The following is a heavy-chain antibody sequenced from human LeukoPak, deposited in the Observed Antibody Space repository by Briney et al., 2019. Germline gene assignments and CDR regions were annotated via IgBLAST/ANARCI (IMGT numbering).Heavy chain of an antibody. CDR3: ARGRSSSWYDYYYYYMDV. V-gene: IGHV4-4*07. CDR2: IYTSGST. D-gene: IGHD6-13*01. Sequence: SETLSLTCTVSGGSISSYYWSWIRQPAGKGLEWIGRIYTSGSTNYNPSLKSRVTMSVDTSKNQFSLKLSSVTAADTAVYYCARGRSSSWYDYYYYYMDVWGKGTTVTVSS. CDR1: GGSISSYY. J-gene: IGHJ6*03.